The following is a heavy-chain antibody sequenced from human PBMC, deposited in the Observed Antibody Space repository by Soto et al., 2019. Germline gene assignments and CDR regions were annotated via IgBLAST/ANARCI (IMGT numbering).Heavy chain of an antibody. CDR2: ISDSGDVT. V-gene: IGHV3-23*01. CDR3: AKVVGGADTDY. Sequence: GGSLRLSCAASGFTLSSKALSWVRQAPGKGLEWVSSISDSGDVTNYVDSVKGRFTVSRDNSKDTLYLQMNSLRAEDTAVYYCAKVVGGADTDYWGQGTLVTVSS. CDR1: GFTLSSKA. D-gene: IGHD1-26*01. J-gene: IGHJ4*02.